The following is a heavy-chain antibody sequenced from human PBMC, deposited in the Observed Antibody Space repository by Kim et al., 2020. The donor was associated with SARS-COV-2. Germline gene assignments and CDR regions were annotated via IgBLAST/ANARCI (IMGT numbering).Heavy chain of an antibody. V-gene: IGHV4-39*01. Sequence: SETLSLTCTVSGDSISSSFFYWGWIRQPPGRGLEWIGSMYYSGSTYYNPSLKSRVTISVDTSKNQFSLKLSSVTAADTAIYYCARLVGEGYGDTGRIDCWGQGTLVTVSS. D-gene: IGHD4-17*01. CDR3: ARLVGEGYGDTGRIDC. CDR1: GDSISSSFFY. CDR2: MYYSGST. J-gene: IGHJ4*02.